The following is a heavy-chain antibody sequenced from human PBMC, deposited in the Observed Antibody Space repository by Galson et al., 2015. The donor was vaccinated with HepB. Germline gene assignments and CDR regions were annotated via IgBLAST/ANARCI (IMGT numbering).Heavy chain of an antibody. V-gene: IGHV3-53*01. CDR3: AAQFQLVGYYSSHMDV. CDR1: GFSFSSNY. CDR2: IYRGGGT. J-gene: IGHJ6*03. Sequence: SLRLSCAASGFSFSSNYINWVRQAPGKGLEWVSGIYRGGGTYYADSVKGRFTISRDNSRNTVYLQMNSLRAEDTALYFCAAQFQLVGYYSSHMDVWGRGTTVIVSS.